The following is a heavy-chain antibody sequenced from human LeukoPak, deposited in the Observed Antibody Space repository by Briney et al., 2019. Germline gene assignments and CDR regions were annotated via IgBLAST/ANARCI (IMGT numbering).Heavy chain of an antibody. CDR3: ARDHYDSSGYYTLNFDY. V-gene: IGHV1-2*02. Sequence: VASVKVSCKASGYTFTGYYMHWVRQAPGQGLEWMGWINPNSGGTNYAQKFQGRVTMTRDTPISTAYMELSRLRSDDTAVYYCARDHYDSSGYYTLNFDYWGQGTLVTVSS. CDR2: INPNSGGT. CDR1: GYTFTGYY. D-gene: IGHD3-22*01. J-gene: IGHJ4*02.